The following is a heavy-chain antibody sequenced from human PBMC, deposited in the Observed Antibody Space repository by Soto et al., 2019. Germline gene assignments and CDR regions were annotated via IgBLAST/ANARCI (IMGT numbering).Heavy chain of an antibody. D-gene: IGHD2-15*01. J-gene: IGHJ6*02. CDR2: IYYSGST. CDR1: GGSVSSGSYY. V-gene: IGHV4-61*01. CDR3: ARGAVVNFFQSRERYYYGMDV. Sequence: SETLSLTCTVSGGSVSSGSYYWSWIRQPPGKGLEWIGYIYYSGSTNYNPSLKSRVTISVDTSKNQFSLKLSSVTAADTAVYYCARGAVVNFFQSRERYYYGMDVWGQGTTVTVSS.